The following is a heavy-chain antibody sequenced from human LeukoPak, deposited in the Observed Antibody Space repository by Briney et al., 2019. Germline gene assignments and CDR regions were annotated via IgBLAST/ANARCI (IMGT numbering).Heavy chain of an antibody. D-gene: IGHD3-10*01. Sequence: GGSLRLSCAASGFTFSSYSMNWVRQAPGKGLEWVSSISSSSSYIYYADSVKGRFTISRDNAKNMLYLQMNNLRAEDTAMYYCARVSGSRNYYFGASDVWGQGTMVTVSS. CDR3: ARVSGSRNYYFGASDV. CDR1: GFTFSSYS. CDR2: ISSSSSYI. J-gene: IGHJ3*01. V-gene: IGHV3-21*01.